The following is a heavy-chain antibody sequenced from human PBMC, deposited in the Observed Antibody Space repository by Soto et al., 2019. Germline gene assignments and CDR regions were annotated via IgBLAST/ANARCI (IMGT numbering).Heavy chain of an antibody. Sequence: QVQLVQSGAEVMKPGASVKLSCKASGYTFINYFLHWVRQAPGQGLEWMGIINTNNGDTDYGQKFRGRITMTRDTSTHTVYMALSSLGSEDTAIYYCGREFSGGFWDYWGQGTLLTVSS. CDR1: GYTFINYF. CDR2: INTNNGDT. V-gene: IGHV1-46*03. CDR3: GREFSGGFWDY. J-gene: IGHJ4*02. D-gene: IGHD3-16*01.